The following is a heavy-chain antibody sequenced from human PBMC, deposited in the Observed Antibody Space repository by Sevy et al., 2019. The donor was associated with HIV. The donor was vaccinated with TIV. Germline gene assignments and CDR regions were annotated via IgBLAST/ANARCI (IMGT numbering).Heavy chain of an antibody. V-gene: IGHV4-34*01. D-gene: IGHD2-2*01. CDR1: GGSFSGYY. CDR3: ARAPPVVVVPGAASWFDP. CDR2: IDHSGST. Sequence: WETLSLTCAVYGGSFSGYYWNWIRQTPGKELEWIGEIDHSGSTNYNPSLRSRVTISVDTSKNQFSLRLNSVTAADTAVYYCARAPPVVVVPGAASWFDPWGQGTLVTVSS. J-gene: IGHJ5*02.